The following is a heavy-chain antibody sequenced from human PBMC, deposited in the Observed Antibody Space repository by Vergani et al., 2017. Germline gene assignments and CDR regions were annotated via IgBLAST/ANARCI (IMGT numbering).Heavy chain of an antibody. CDR2: ISSSSSTI. V-gene: IGHV3-48*04. CDR1: GFTFSSYS. J-gene: IGHJ4*02. CDR3: ASWYYGSGSYHFDY. Sequence: EVQLVESGGGLVQPGGSLRLSCAASGFTFSSYSMNWVRQAPGKGLEWVSYISSSSSTIYYADSVKGRFTISRDNAKNSLYLQMNSLRAEDTAVYYCASWYYGSGSYHFDYWGQGTLVTVSS. D-gene: IGHD3-10*01.